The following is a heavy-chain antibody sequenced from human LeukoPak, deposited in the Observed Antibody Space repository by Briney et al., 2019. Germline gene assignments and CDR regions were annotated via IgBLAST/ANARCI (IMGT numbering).Heavy chain of an antibody. D-gene: IGHD3-22*01. V-gene: IGHV4-59*02. CDR3: ARASEGYDSSAGAFDI. Sequence: SETLSLTCAVSGGSVSSYYWSWIRQPPGKGLEWIGYIYNSGTTNYNPSLKSRVTISVDTSKNQFSLKLSSVTAADTAVYYCARASEGYDSSAGAFDIWGQGTMVTVSS. CDR2: IYNSGTT. CDR1: GGSVSSYY. J-gene: IGHJ3*02.